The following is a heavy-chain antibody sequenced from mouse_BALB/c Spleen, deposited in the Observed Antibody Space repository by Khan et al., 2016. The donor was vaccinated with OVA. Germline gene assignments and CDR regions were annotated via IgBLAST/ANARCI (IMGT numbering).Heavy chain of an antibody. CDR1: GFTFSSFT. V-gene: IGHV5-12-2*01. CDR3: ARQDYRSWFAY. CDR2: ISNGGDTT. Sequence: EVELVESGGGLVQPGGSLKLSCAASGFTFSSFTMSWVRQTPEKRLEWVAYISNGGDTTYYPDTVEGRFTISRDNAKKTLSLQMSSLKSEATAIYYCARQDYRSWFAYWGQGTLVTVSA. J-gene: IGHJ3*01. D-gene: IGHD2-12*01.